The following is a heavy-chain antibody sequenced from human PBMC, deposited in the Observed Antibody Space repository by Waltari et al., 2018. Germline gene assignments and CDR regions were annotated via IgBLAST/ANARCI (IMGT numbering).Heavy chain of an antibody. V-gene: IGHV1-8*03. D-gene: IGHD5-12*01. CDR2: MNPNSGNT. CDR1: GYTFNSYD. CDR3: TRRGSYYYYYMDV. Sequence: QVQLVQSGAEVKKPGASVKVSCKASGYTFNSYDINWVGQATGQGLGGMGWMNPNSGNTGYAQKFQGRLTITRNTSISTAYMVLSSLRSEDTAVYYCTRRGSYYYYYMDVWGKGTTVTVSS. J-gene: IGHJ6*03.